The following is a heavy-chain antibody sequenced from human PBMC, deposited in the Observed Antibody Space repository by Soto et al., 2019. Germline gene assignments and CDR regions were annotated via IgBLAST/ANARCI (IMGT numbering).Heavy chain of an antibody. CDR2: IYPGDSDT. D-gene: IGHD6-13*01. J-gene: IGHJ4*01. V-gene: IGHV5-51*01. CDR3: ARCYSNGWSLHPYYFDY. CDR1: GYSFTSHW. Sequence: GESLKISCKGSGYSFTSHWIAWVRQMPGKGLEWMGIIYPGDSDTRYSPSFQGQVAISADNSVSTAYLQLSTLTASDTAMYYCARCYSNGWSLHPYYFDYWGHGALVTVSS.